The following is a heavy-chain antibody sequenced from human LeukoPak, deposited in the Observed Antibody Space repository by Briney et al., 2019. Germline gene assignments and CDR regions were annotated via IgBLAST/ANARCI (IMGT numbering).Heavy chain of an antibody. D-gene: IGHD3-22*01. CDR3: TKDIFGDSSC. Sequence: GGSLRLSCAVSGFTFSHAWMSWVRQAPGKGLEWVGRIRSKANSYATAYAASVKGRFTISRDDSKNTAYLQMNSLKTEDTAVYYCTKDIFGDSSCWGQGTLVTVSS. CDR1: GFTFSHAW. J-gene: IGHJ4*02. CDR2: IRSKANSYAT. V-gene: IGHV3-73*01.